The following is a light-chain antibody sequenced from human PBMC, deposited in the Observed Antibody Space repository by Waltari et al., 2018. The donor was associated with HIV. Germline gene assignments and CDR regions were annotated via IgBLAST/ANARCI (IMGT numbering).Light chain of an antibody. CDR2: GAS. Sequence: DIVMTQSPDSLAVSLGERATIHCKSSQSVLYSSNNKNYLAWYQRKPRQPPKRLIYGASTRESGVPDRFSGSGSGTDFTLTISSLQAEDVAVYYCQQYYSTPLTFGGGTTVEIK. V-gene: IGKV4-1*01. CDR3: QQYYSTPLT. J-gene: IGKJ4*01. CDR1: QSVLYSSNNKNY.